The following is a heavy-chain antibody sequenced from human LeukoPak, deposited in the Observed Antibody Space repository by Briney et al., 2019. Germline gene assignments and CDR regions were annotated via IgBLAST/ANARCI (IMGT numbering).Heavy chain of an antibody. CDR1: GGSISSSSYY. V-gene: IGHV4-39*07. J-gene: IGHJ4*02. CDR2: IYYSGST. Sequence: SETLSLTCTVSGGSISSSSYYWGWIRQPPGKGLEWIGSIYYSGSTYYNPSLKSRVTISVDTSKNQFSLKLSSVTAADTAVYYCARERERGSGSYGYWGQGTLVTVSS. CDR3: ARERERGSGSYGY. D-gene: IGHD3-10*01.